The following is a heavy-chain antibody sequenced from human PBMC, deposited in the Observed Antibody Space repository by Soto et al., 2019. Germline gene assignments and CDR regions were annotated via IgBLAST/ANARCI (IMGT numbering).Heavy chain of an antibody. J-gene: IGHJ4*02. CDR3: ARGLYSPENSYYFDY. Sequence: SETLSLTCAVSGGSISSSNWWSWVRQPPGKGLEWIGEIYHSGSTNYNPSLKSRVTISVDKSKNQFSLKLSSVTAADTAVYYCARGLYSPENSYYFDYWGQGTLVTVSS. CDR1: GGSISSSNW. V-gene: IGHV4-4*02. D-gene: IGHD6-13*01. CDR2: IYHSGST.